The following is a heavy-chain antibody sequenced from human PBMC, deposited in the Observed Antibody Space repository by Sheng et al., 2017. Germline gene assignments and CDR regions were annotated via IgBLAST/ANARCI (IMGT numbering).Heavy chain of an antibody. J-gene: IGHJ4*01. CDR3: ARDRSNTWFGDIDY. Sequence: QVQLVQSGAEVKKPGASVKVSCKASGYTFTDHYIHWVRQAPGQGLEWMGWLNPNTGDTKFAQKFQGRVTMTRDTSISTAYMELSRLRSDDTALYYCARDRSNTWFGDIDY. CDR2: LNPNTGDT. V-gene: IGHV1-2*02. D-gene: IGHD6-13*01. CDR1: GYTFTDHY.